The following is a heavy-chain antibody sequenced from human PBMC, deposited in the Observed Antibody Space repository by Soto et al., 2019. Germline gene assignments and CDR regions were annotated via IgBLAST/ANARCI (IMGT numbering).Heavy chain of an antibody. Sequence: SETLSLTCTVSGGSISSGDYYWSWIRQPPGKGLEWIGYIYYSGSTYYNPSLKSRVTISVDTSKNQFSLKLSSVTAADTAVYYCARGAMYYYGSGSLGDWGQGTLVTVSS. CDR2: IYYSGST. J-gene: IGHJ4*02. V-gene: IGHV4-30-4*01. CDR3: ARGAMYYYGSGSLGD. D-gene: IGHD3-10*01. CDR1: GGSISSGDYY.